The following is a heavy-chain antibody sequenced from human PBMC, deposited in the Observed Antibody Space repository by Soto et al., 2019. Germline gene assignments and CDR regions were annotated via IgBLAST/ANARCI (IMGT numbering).Heavy chain of an antibody. D-gene: IGHD3-22*01. CDR3: ADSRSFVFDF. CDR2: LSGDNGDI. V-gene: IGHV1-18*01. Sequence: QVQLVQSGDELKKPGASVKVSCKASDYTFNSYGISWVRKAPGQGLEWMGWLSGDNGDIKYAQKFQDRVTMTTDITTSTVYMELRRLSSDDAAVYFWADSRSFVFDFGGQGTLFTVSS. CDR1: DYTFNSYG. J-gene: IGHJ4*02.